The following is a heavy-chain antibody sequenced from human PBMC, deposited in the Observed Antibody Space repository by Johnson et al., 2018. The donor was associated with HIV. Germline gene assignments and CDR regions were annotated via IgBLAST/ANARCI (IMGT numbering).Heavy chain of an antibody. J-gene: IGHJ3*02. CDR1: GFTFSSYT. V-gene: IGHV3-30-3*01. Sequence: QMLLVESGGGVVQPGRSLRLSCAASGFTFSSYTMHWVRQAPGKGLEWVAFFSYDGSNKYYADSVKGRFTISRDNSKNMLYLQMNSLRAEDSAVYYCAKDKRQTAIPQRAFDICGQGTMVTVSS. CDR3: AKDKRQTAIPQRAFDI. CDR2: FSYDGSNK. D-gene: IGHD6-25*01.